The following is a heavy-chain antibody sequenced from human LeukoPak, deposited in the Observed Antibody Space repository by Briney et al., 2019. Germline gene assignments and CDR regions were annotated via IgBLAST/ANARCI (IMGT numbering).Heavy chain of an antibody. V-gene: IGHV3-21*01. CDR2: ISTSSSYI. CDR1: GFTFSSYS. D-gene: IGHD2-2*01. CDR3: ARDAANGYDRFDY. Sequence: GGSLRLSCAASGFTFSSYSMNWVRQAPGKGLEWVSSISTSSSYIYYADSVKGRFTISRDNAKSSLYLQMNSLRVEDTAVYYCARDAANGYDRFDYWGQGTQVTVSS. J-gene: IGHJ4*02.